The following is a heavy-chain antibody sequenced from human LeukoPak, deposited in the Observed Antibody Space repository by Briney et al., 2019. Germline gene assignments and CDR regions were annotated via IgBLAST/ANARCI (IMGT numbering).Heavy chain of an antibody. V-gene: IGHV4-31*03. CDR1: GGSISSGGYY. J-gene: IGHJ4*02. D-gene: IGHD1-14*01. Sequence: SETLFLTCTVSGGSISSGGYYWYWIHQHPEKGLEWIGSIYYSGSTYYNPSLKSRVNVSVDTSENQFSLKRSSVAAADTAVYYCARASSARIGFDYWGQGTLVTVSS. CDR3: ARASSARIGFDY. CDR2: IYYSGST.